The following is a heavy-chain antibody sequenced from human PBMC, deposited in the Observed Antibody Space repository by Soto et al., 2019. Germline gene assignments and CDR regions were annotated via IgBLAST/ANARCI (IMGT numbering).Heavy chain of an antibody. CDR2: TYYRSKWYN. CDR3: GRESHGAFNFYGMDG. CDR1: GDRLFSNSAA. Sequence: PSQTLSLTCAISGDRLFSNSAAWNWIRQSPSRGLEWLGRTYYRSKWYNDYAVSVRGRISINPDTPKNQFSLQLNSVTPEDTAVYYFGRESHGAFNFYGMDGWGQGTTVTVSS. V-gene: IGHV6-1*01. J-gene: IGHJ6*02. D-gene: IGHD4-17*01.